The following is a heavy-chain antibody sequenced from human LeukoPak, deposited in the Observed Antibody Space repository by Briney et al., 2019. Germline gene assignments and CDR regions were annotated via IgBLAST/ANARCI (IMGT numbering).Heavy chain of an antibody. CDR1: GGSISSSSYY. V-gene: IGHV4-39*07. Sequence: SETLSLTCTVSGGSISSSSYYWGWIRQPPGKGLEWIGSIYYSASTYSNPSLTIRITISVDTSKNQFSLKLSAVTAADTAVYCCARSGGYSYGWGYVFDYWGQGTLVTVSS. D-gene: IGHD5-18*01. CDR2: IYYSAST. J-gene: IGHJ4*02. CDR3: ARSGGYSYGWGYVFDY.